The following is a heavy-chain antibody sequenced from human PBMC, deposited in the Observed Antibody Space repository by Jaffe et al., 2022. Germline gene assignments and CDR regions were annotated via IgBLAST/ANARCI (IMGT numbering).Heavy chain of an antibody. CDR3: ARDPVLPGYSSSWYNGRNWFDP. D-gene: IGHD6-13*01. Sequence: QVQLVQSGAEVKKPGASVKVSCKASGYTFTSYYMHWVRQAPGQGLEWMGIINPSGGSTSYAQKFQGRVTMTRDTSTSTVYMELSSLRSEDTAVYYCARDPVLPGYSSSWYNGRNWFDPWGQGTLVTVSS. V-gene: IGHV1-46*01. J-gene: IGHJ5*02. CDR2: INPSGGST. CDR1: GYTFTSYY.